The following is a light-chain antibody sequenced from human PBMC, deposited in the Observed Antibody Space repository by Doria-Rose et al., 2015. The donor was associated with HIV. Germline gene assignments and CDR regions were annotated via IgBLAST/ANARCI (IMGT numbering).Light chain of an antibody. V-gene: IGKV1-39*01. Sequence: RVTITCRAGQIIDNYLNWYQQKPGKAPKLLIYAASSLQSGVPSRFSGGGSGRDFTLTINSLQREDFAIYYCQQSYNIPYTFGQGTKLEIK. CDR3: QQSYNIPYT. CDR1: QIIDNY. J-gene: IGKJ2*01. CDR2: AAS.